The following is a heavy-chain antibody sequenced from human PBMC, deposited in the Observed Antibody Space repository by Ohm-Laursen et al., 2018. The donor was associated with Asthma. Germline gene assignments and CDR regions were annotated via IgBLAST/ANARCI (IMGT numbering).Heavy chain of an antibody. CDR3: ARGQGSGDISGSDPFDL. CDR1: GFTFSSYG. V-gene: IGHV3-30*03. CDR2: ISSDGSNQ. J-gene: IGHJ3*01. Sequence: SLRLSCAASGFTFSSYGMHWVRQAPGKGLEWVAVISSDGSNQYYGDSVKGRFTISRDDSKNTLNLQMSSLRGDDTAVYYCARGQGSGDISGSDPFDLWGQGTTVIVSS. D-gene: IGHD3-10*01.